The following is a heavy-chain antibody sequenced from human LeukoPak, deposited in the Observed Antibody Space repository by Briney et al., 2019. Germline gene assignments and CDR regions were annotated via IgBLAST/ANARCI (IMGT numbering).Heavy chain of an antibody. CDR3: ARDPLSTNDFDI. CDR2: INYSGST. V-gene: IGHV4-59*01. D-gene: IGHD1-1*01. Sequence: SETLSLTCTVSGGSITNSYWNWIRQSPGKGLEWIGYINYSGSTNYNPTLKRRVTISVDTSKNQFFLKLSSLTAADTAVYFCARDPLSTNDFDIWGQGTMVTVSS. CDR1: GGSITNSY. J-gene: IGHJ3*02.